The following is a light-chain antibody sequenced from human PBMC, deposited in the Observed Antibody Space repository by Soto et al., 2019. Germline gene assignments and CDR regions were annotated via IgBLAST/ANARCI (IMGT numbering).Light chain of an antibody. Sequence: DIQMTQSPSSLSASVGDRVTITCRASQGISNYLAWFQQKPGKAPKSLIYAASSLQSGVPSKFSGSGSGTDFTLTISSLQPEDYYCQQYNSYPRTFGQGTKVEIK. CDR3: QQYNSYPRT. J-gene: IGKJ1*01. V-gene: IGKV1-16*02. CDR1: QGISNY. CDR2: AAS.